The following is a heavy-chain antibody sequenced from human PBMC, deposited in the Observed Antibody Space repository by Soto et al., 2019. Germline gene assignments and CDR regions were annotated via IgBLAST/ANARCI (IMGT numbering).Heavy chain of an antibody. CDR1: GGSFSGYY. D-gene: IGHD3-10*01. CDR2: INHSGST. Sequence: PSETLSLTCAVYGGSFSGYYWSWIRQPPGKGLEWIGEINHSGSTNYNPSLKSRVTISVDTSKNQFSLKLSSVTAADTAVYYCAKNWVVRGVIIDYYYYYGMDVWGQGTTVTVS. CDR3: AKNWVVRGVIIDYYYYYGMDV. V-gene: IGHV4-34*01. J-gene: IGHJ6*02.